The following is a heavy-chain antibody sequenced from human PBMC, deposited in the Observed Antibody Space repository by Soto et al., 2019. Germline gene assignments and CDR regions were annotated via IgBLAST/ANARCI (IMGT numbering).Heavy chain of an antibody. Sequence: QVQLQESGPGLVKPSETLSLTCTVSGGSVSGGSYCWSWIRQPPGKGLECIGYVYNSGSTTYNPSHKSRVTISVNTSKQQFSLGLSSVTAADTAVYYCARVPLTTYFDLWGRGSLVTVSS. CDR1: GGSVSGGSYC. CDR3: ARVPLTTYFDL. CDR2: VYNSGST. J-gene: IGHJ2*01. D-gene: IGHD3-9*01. V-gene: IGHV4-61*01.